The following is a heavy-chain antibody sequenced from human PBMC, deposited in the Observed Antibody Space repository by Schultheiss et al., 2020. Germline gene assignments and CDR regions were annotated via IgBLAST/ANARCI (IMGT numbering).Heavy chain of an antibody. V-gene: IGHV4-31*03. J-gene: IGHJ6*03. Sequence: SETLSLTCTVSGGSISSCVYYWSWIRQHPGKGLEWIGYIYYSGSTYYNPSLKSRVTISVDTSKNQFSLKLSSVTAADTAVYYCARELAAAGYYYMDVWGKGTTVTVSS. D-gene: IGHD6-13*01. CDR1: GGSISSCVYY. CDR3: ARELAAAGYYYMDV. CDR2: IYYSGST.